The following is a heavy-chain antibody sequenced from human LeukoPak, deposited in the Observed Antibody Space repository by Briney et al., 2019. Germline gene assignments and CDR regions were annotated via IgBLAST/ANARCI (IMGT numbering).Heavy chain of an antibody. CDR1: GGSMNYHY. CDR3: ARLPDHDSSGDSDTFDI. Sequence: SETLSLTGAVSGGSMNYHYWSWIRHPPGRGLEWVGYIYYSGKTYYSPSLLGRLTMSVDTSKSHFSLKLTSVTAADTAVYYCARLPDHDSSGDSDTFDIWGRGTLVTVSS. V-gene: IGHV4-59*11. D-gene: IGHD3-22*01. J-gene: IGHJ3*02. CDR2: IYYSGKT.